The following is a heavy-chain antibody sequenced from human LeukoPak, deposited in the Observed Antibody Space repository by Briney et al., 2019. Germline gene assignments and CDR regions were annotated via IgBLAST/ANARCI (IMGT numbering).Heavy chain of an antibody. J-gene: IGHJ5*02. CDR1: GGSFSGYY. V-gene: IGHV4-34*01. D-gene: IGHD4-17*01. CDR2: INHSGST. CDR3: GRSRGKCYGDSDPRRRFDP. Sequence: PSETLSLTCAVYGGSFSGYYWSWIRQPPGKGLEWIGEINHSGSTNYNPSLKSRVTISVDTSKNQFSLKLSSVTAADTAVYYWGRSRGKCYGDSDPRRRFDPWGQGTLVTVSS.